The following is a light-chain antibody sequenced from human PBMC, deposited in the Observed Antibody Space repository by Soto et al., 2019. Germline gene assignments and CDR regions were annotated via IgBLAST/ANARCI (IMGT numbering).Light chain of an antibody. V-gene: IGKV3-20*01. Sequence: EIVLTQSPGTVSSSPGERVTLSCRASQTIANNSLAWYQHRPGQAPRVVVYGASSRATGIPDRFSGSGSGTEFTLTISRLEPEDFAVYYCQQYDSSYTFGQGTKLE. CDR2: GAS. CDR1: QTIANNS. CDR3: QQYDSSYT. J-gene: IGKJ2*01.